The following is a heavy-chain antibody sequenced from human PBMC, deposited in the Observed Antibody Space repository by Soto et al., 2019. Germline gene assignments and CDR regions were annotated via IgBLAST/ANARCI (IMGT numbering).Heavy chain of an antibody. J-gene: IGHJ6*02. CDR2: ISAYNGNT. CDR1: GYTFTSYG. V-gene: IGHV1-18*01. CDR3: AREGYYDSSGYQYGMDV. Sequence: XVQLVQSGXXXXXPGASVKVSCKASGYTFTSYGISWVRQAPGQGLEWMGWISAYNGNTNYAQKLQGRVTMTTDTSTSTAYMELRSLRSDDTAVYYCAREGYYDSSGYQYGMDVWGQGTTVTVSS. D-gene: IGHD3-22*01.